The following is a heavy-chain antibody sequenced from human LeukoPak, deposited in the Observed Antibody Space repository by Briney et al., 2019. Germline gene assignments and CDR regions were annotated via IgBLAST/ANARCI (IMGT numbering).Heavy chain of an antibody. CDR1: GYTFTSYY. J-gene: IGHJ3*01. V-gene: IGHV1-2*02. Sequence: GASVKVSCKASGYTFTSYYMHWVRQAPGQGLEWMGWINPNTGGTKYAQKFQDRVTMTRDTSISTAFMELSRLRSDDTAVYYCAIRNSYDSGGTDAFDFWGQGTLVTVSS. CDR3: AIRNSYDSGGTDAFDF. CDR2: INPNTGGT. D-gene: IGHD3-22*01.